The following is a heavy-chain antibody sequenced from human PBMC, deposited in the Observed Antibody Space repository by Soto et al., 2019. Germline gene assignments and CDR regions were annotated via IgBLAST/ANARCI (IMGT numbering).Heavy chain of an antibody. CDR3: ARGRGIAARSGAFDY. J-gene: IGHJ4*02. V-gene: IGHV4-59*01. D-gene: IGHD6-6*01. Sequence: QVQLQESGPGLVKPSETLSLTCTVSGGSISSYYWSWIRQPPGKGLEWIGYIYYSGSTNYNPSLKSRVTISVDTSKHQFTLKLSSGTAADTDVYYCARGRGIAARSGAFDYLGQGTLVTVSS. CDR2: IYYSGST. CDR1: GGSISSYY.